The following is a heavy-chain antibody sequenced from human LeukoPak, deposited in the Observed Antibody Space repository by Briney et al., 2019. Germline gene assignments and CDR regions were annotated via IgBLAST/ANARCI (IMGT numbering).Heavy chain of an antibody. D-gene: IGHD2/OR15-2a*01. CDR2: INHSGST. CDR3: ARGNRFRNSRKQGTFDY. J-gene: IGHJ4*02. CDR1: GGSFSGYY. V-gene: IGHV4-34*01. Sequence: SETLSLTCAVYGGSFSGYYWSWIRQPPGKGLEWIGEINHSGSTNYNPSLKSRVTISVDTSKNQFSLKLSSVTAADTAVYYCARGNRFRNSRKQGTFDYWGQGTLVTVSS.